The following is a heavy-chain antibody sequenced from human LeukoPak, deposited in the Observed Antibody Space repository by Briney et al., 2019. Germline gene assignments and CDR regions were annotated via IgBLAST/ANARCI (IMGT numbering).Heavy chain of an antibody. CDR2: INHSGST. CDR1: GGSFSGYY. J-gene: IGHJ4*02. CDR3: ARGQGFGSSWYYY. Sequence: SETLSLTCAVYGGSFSGYYWSWIRQPPGKGLEWIGEINHSGSTNYNPSLKSRVTISVDTSKNQFSLKLSSVTAADTAVNYCARGQGFGSSWYYYWGQGTLVTVSS. D-gene: IGHD6-13*01. V-gene: IGHV4-34*01.